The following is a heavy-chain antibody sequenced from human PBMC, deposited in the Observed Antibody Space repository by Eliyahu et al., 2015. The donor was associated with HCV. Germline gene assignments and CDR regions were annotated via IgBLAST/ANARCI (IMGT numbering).Heavy chain of an antibody. CDR1: GXSFSGYY. V-gene: IGHV4-34*01. Sequence: QVQLQQWGAGLLKPSETLSLTCAVYGXSFSGYYWSWXRXPPGKGLEWIGEINHSGSTNYNPSLKSRVTISVDTSKNQFSLKLSSVTAADTAVYYCARYKAHRSVVVAARARRHDYYYGMDVWGQGTTVTVSS. D-gene: IGHD2-15*01. CDR3: ARYKAHRSVVVAARARRHDYYYGMDV. CDR2: INHSGST. J-gene: IGHJ6*02.